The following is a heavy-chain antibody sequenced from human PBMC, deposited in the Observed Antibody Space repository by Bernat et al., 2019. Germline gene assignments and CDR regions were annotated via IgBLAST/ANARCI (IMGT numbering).Heavy chain of an antibody. CDR3: ARALTGYCSGGSCYPIDY. D-gene: IGHD2-15*01. CDR1: GYTFTSYG. Sequence: QVQLVQSGAEVKKPGSSVKVSCKASGYTFTSYGISWVRQAPGQGLEWMGWISAYNGNTNYAQKLQGRVTMTTDTSTSTAYMELRSLRSDDTAVYYCARALTGYCSGGSCYPIDYWGQEPWSPSPQ. CDR2: ISAYNGNT. V-gene: IGHV1-18*04. J-gene: IGHJ4*01.